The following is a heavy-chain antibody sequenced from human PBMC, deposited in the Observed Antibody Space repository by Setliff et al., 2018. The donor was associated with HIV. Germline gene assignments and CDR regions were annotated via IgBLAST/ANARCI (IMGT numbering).Heavy chain of an antibody. V-gene: IGHV1-2*06. D-gene: IGHD3-10*01. J-gene: IGHJ6*02. CDR3: ARNFGLSPSGKYYYYYGMDI. CDR2: INRDNGGI. CDR1: GYSFTAYQ. Sequence: ASVKVSCKASGYSFTAYQMHWLRQAPGQGLEWMGRINRDNGGIDYAQKFQGRVTVTRDTSINAAYMELRGLRSDGTAVYYCARNFGLSPSGKYYYYYGMDIWGQGTTVTVSS.